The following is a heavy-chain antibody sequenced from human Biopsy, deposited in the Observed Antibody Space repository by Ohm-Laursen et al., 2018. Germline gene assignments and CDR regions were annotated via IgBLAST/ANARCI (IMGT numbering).Heavy chain of an antibody. CDR3: AWQSVSQMKNFDY. D-gene: IGHD5/OR15-5a*01. CDR1: GYTFTIYY. Sequence: GRSPYASSTPSGYTFTIYYINSGREAPGQGVGWMGWISPKIGGTNYAPKFQVNITMPKNTSMSTAYMGMSRVRAQAPAVYDSAWQSVSQMKNFDYWGQGALVTVSS. V-gene: IGHV1-2*02. CDR2: ISPKIGGT. J-gene: IGHJ4*02.